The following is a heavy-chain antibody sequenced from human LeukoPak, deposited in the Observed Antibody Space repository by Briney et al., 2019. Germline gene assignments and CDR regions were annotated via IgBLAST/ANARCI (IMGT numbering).Heavy chain of an antibody. CDR3: ARAESRVHFVPPAFRTVDAFDI. Sequence: SETLSLTCTVSGGSISSYYWSWIRQPPGKGLEWIGYIYYRGSTNYNPSLKSRVTISVDTSKNQFSLKLSSVTAADTAVYYCARAESRVHFVPPAFRTVDAFDIWGQGTMVTVSS. D-gene: IGHD2-2*01. CDR2: IYYRGST. CDR1: GGSISSYY. J-gene: IGHJ3*02. V-gene: IGHV4-59*01.